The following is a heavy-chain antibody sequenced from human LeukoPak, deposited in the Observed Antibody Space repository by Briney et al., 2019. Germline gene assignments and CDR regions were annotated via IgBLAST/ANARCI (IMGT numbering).Heavy chain of an antibody. CDR2: IHNGGST. D-gene: IGHD3/OR15-3a*01. V-gene: IGHV4-59*01. CDR1: GGSISSYY. Sequence: SETLSLTCTVSGGSISSYYWSWIRQPPGKGLEWIGYIHNGGSTNYNPSLKSRVTISVDTSRVQFSLKLSTVTAADTAVYYCATSGRTGYTDAFDIWGQGTMVIVSS. J-gene: IGHJ3*02. CDR3: ATSGRTGYTDAFDI.